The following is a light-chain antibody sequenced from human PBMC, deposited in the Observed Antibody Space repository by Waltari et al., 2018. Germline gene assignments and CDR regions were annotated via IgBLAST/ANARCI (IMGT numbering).Light chain of an antibody. CDR1: QSISRT. Sequence: IVLTQSPGTLSLSPGERATLPCRASQSISRTLVWYQKKPGQAPRLLIYAASTRATGIPDRFSGSGSGTDFSLTISRLEPEDFAVYYCQHYLRLPVTFGQGTKVEIK. J-gene: IGKJ1*01. CDR3: QHYLRLPVT. V-gene: IGKV3-20*01. CDR2: AAS.